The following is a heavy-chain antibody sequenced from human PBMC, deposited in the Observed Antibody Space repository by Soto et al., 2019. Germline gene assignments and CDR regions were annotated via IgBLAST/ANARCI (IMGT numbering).Heavy chain of an antibody. Sequence: SETLSLTCAVYGESFSGYYWSWIRQPSGKGLEWIGEINHSGSTNYNPSLKSRVTISVDTSKNQFSLKLSSVTAADTAVYYCARSERYSGYDRGNWFDPWGQGTLVTVSS. V-gene: IGHV4-34*01. CDR1: GESFSGYY. CDR2: INHSGST. D-gene: IGHD5-12*01. J-gene: IGHJ5*02. CDR3: ARSERYSGYDRGNWFDP.